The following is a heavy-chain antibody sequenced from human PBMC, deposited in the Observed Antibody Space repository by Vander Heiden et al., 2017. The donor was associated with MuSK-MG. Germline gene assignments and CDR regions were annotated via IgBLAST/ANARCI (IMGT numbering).Heavy chain of an antibody. V-gene: IGHV5-51*03. D-gene: IGHD6-19*01. CDR1: GYKFTIYW. Sequence: EVQLVQSGAEVKKPGESLKIPCKGSGYKFTIYWIAWVRQMPGKGLEWLGNIYPGDSDTRYSPSFQGQVTISADKSISTAYLQWSSLKASDNAMYYCARRVAVAGIGYYGMDVWGQGTTVTVSS. CDR3: ARRVAVAGIGYYGMDV. CDR2: IYPGDSDT. J-gene: IGHJ6*02.